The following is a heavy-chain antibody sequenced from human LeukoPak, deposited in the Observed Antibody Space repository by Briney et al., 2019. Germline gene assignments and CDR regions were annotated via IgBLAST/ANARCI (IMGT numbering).Heavy chain of an antibody. Sequence: GGSLRLSCAASGFTFSNAWMNWVRQAPEKGLEWVSSISSSNNYIYYADSVKGRFTISRDNAKNSLYLQMSRLRAEDTAVYYCARESGLPDYWGQGTLVTVSS. D-gene: IGHD3-10*01. CDR2: ISSSNNYI. J-gene: IGHJ4*02. CDR3: ARESGLPDY. CDR1: GFTFSNAW. V-gene: IGHV3-21*01.